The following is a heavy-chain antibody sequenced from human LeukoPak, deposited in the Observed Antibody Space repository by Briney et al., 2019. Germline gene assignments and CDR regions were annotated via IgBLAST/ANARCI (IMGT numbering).Heavy chain of an antibody. CDR1: GYSISSGYY. Sequence: PSETLSLTXAVSGYSISSGYYWGWIRQPPGKGLEWIGTFYHTGSTYYNPSLKSRVTISVDTSKNHFSLKLNSVTAADTAVYYCARHRTTVVTYFDYWGQGTLVTVSS. J-gene: IGHJ4*02. D-gene: IGHD4-23*01. CDR2: FYHTGST. V-gene: IGHV4-38-2*01. CDR3: ARHRTTVVTYFDY.